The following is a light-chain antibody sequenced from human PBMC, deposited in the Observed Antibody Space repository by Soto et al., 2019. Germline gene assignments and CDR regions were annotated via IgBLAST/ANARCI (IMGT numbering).Light chain of an antibody. CDR2: DNT. J-gene: IGLJ3*02. Sequence: QPVLTQTPSVSGAPGQTVTISCTGTTSNVHWYQQLPGTAPKLLIFDNTNRPSGVPDRFSGSKSDTSASLAITGLQAEDEADYYCQFFDSLSGSFVFGGGTKLTVL. CDR3: QFFDSLSGSFV. CDR1: TSN. V-gene: IGLV1-40*01.